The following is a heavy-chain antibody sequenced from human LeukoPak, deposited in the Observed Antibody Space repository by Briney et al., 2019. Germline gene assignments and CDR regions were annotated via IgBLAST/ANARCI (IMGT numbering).Heavy chain of an antibody. CDR1: GFTFSSYG. J-gene: IGHJ4*02. V-gene: IGHV3-30*02. CDR2: IRYDGNYK. D-gene: IGHD6-13*01. CDR3: ASPYSSRWYELCY. Sequence: PGGSLRLSCAASGFTFSSYGMHWVRQTPGKGLEWVTFIRYDGNYKYYADSVKGRFTISRDNAKNSLYLQMNSLRAEDTAVYYCASPYSSRWYELCYWGQGTLVTVSS.